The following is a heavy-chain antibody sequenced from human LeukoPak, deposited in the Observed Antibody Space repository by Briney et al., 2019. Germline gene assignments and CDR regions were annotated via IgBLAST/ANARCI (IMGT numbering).Heavy chain of an antibody. Sequence: GGSLRLSCAASGFTFSSFSFNWVRQAPGKGLEWVSHISPSSGSKYYADSVKGRFTISRDNAKNSLYLQINNLRAEDTTVYYGVRFRGYSSSWFDFDYWGQGTLVTVS. CDR2: ISPSSGSK. CDR1: GFTFSSFS. V-gene: IGHV3-48*04. J-gene: IGHJ4*02. D-gene: IGHD6-13*01. CDR3: VRFRGYSSSWFDFDY.